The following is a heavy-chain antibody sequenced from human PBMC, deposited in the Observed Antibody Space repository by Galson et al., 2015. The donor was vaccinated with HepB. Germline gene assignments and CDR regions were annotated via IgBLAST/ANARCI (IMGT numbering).Heavy chain of an antibody. D-gene: IGHD3-3*01. CDR1: GFTFSSYE. V-gene: IGHV3-48*03. J-gene: IGHJ6*02. CDR3: AREWSVGDGMDV. Sequence: SLRLSCAASGFTFSSYEMNWVRQAPGKGLEWVSYISSSGSTIYYADSVKGRFTISRDNAKNSLYLQMNSLRAEDTAVYYCAREWSVGDGMDVWGQGTTVTVSS. CDR2: ISSSGSTI.